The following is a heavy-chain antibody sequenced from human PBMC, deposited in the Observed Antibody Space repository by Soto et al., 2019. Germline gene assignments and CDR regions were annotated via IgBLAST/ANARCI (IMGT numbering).Heavy chain of an antibody. CDR2: INQDGSEA. V-gene: IGHV3-7*04. CDR3: ARADMSRSER. J-gene: IGHJ4*02. Sequence: EVQLVESGGGSVQAGGSLGLSCGAPGFTFGAYWMTWGRQAPGKGLELVATINQDGSEAFYVDSGRGRVTTSRDNARNSRFLQMNSLRADDTAVYFCARADMSRSERWGQGTLVTVSS. CDR1: GFTFGAYW. D-gene: IGHD2-15*01.